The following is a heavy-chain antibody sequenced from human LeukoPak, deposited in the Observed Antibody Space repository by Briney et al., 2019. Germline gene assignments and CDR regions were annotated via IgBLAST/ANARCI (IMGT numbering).Heavy chain of an antibody. Sequence: SETLSLTCTVSGGSVSSGNYCWSWIRQPPGEGLEWIAYARDGGTTNHNPSLKSRVTISVDTSKNQFSLKLTTVTAADTAVYYCARDNNGSLDYWGQGTLVTVSS. D-gene: IGHD1/OR15-1a*01. CDR2: ARDGGTT. CDR3: ARDNNGSLDY. CDR1: GGSVSSGNYC. V-gene: IGHV4-61*01. J-gene: IGHJ4*02.